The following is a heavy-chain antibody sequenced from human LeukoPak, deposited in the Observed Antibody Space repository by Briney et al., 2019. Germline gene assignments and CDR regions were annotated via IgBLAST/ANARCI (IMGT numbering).Heavy chain of an antibody. V-gene: IGHV1-24*01. Sequence: ASVKVSCKVSGYTLTELSMHWVRQAPGKGLEWMGGFDPEDGETIYAQKFQGRVTVTGDTSISTAYMELSRLRSDDTAVYYCAREIRRGAGDWFDPWGQGTLVTVSS. CDR1: GYTLTELS. D-gene: IGHD1-26*01. J-gene: IGHJ5*02. CDR2: FDPEDGET. CDR3: AREIRRGAGDWFDP.